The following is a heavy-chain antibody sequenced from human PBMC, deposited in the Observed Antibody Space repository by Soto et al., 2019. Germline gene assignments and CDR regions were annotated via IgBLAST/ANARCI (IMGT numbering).Heavy chain of an antibody. V-gene: IGHV1-8*01. CDR3: ATEVRGTSRPFHY. D-gene: IGHD2-2*01. CDR2: VNPKSGNR. CDR1: GYSFTSYD. J-gene: IGHJ4*02. Sequence: ASVKVSCKASGYSFTSYDINWVRQVTGQGLEWMGWVNPKSGNRDYAEKFQGRVTMTRDTATSTAYMELNSLTTDDTAVYYCATEVRGTSRPFHYWXQGTLVTVSS.